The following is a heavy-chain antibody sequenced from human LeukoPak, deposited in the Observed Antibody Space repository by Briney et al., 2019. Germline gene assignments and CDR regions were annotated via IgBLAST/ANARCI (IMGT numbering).Heavy chain of an antibody. CDR1: DDSARSDNYY. Sequence: PSETLSLTCTVSDDSARSDNYYGGWVRQPPGKGLEWIGNIYYSGSTYYNPSLKSRVTMSVDTSKNQFFLKLNSVTAADTAVYYCARLFNRMTTVTFDYWGQGTLVTVSS. CDR3: ARLFNRMTTVTFDY. V-gene: IGHV4-39*01. D-gene: IGHD4-17*01. CDR2: IYYSGST. J-gene: IGHJ4*02.